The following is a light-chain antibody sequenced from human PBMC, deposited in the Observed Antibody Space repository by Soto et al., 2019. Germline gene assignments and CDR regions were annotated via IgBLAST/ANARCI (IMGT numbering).Light chain of an antibody. V-gene: IGKV3-15*01. J-gene: IGKJ4*01. CDR1: QRVASN. Sequence: EIVMTQSPATLSVSPGERATLSCRASQRVASNLAWYQQKPGQAPRLLIYGTSTRATGIPARFSGSGSGTEFTLIISSLQSEDFALYYCQQYHNWPPTFGGGTKVDIK. CDR2: GTS. CDR3: QQYHNWPPT.